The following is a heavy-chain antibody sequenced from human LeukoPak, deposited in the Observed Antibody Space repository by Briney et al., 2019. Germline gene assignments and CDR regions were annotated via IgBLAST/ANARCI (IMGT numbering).Heavy chain of an antibody. CDR2: IDPSDSST. Sequence: GESLKISCKGSGYSFTTYWITWVRQMPGKGLEWMGRIDPSDSSTNYSPSFQGRVSMSADKSINTAYLQWSSLKASDTAMYYCARHARGYSGYDLGGDDYWGQGTLVTVSS. D-gene: IGHD5-12*01. CDR3: ARHARGYSGYDLGGDDY. V-gene: IGHV5-10-1*01. J-gene: IGHJ4*02. CDR1: GYSFTTYW.